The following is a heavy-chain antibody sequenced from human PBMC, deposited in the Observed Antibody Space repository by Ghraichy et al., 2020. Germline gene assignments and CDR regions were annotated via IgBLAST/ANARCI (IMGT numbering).Heavy chain of an antibody. CDR2: INHSGST. V-gene: IGHV4-34*01. CDR1: GGSFSGYY. J-gene: IGHJ6*03. CDR3: ARGRGTTVTTGKETNYYYYYMDV. Sequence: SETLSLTCAVYGGSFSGYYWSWIRQPPGKGLEWIGEINHSGSTNYNPSLKSRVTISVDTSKNQFSLKLSSVTAADTAVYYCARGRGTTVTTGKETNYYYYYMDVWGKGTTVTVSS. D-gene: IGHD4-11*01.